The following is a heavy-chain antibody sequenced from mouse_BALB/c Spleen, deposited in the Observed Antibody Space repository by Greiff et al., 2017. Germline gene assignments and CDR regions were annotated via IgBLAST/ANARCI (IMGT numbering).Heavy chain of an antibody. D-gene: IGHD5-5*01. CDR3: ARDERRRNYLFDY. CDR2: IWAGGST. V-gene: IGHV2-9*02. CDR1: GFSLTSYG. J-gene: IGHJ2*01. Sequence: VQGVESGPGLVAPSQSLSITCTVSGFSLTSYGVHWVRQPPGKGLEWLGVIWAGGSTNYNSALMSRLSISKDNSKSQVFLKMNSLQTDDTAMYYCARDERRRNYLFDYWGQGTTLTVSS.